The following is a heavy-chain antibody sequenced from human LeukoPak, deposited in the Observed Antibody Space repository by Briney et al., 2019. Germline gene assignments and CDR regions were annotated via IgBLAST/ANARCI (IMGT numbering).Heavy chain of an antibody. D-gene: IGHD3/OR15-3a*01. Sequence: GVLRLSCAASGFTFSSYGMHWVRQAPGKGLEWVAFIRYDGSNKYYADSVKGRFTISRDNSKNTLYLQMNSLRAEDTAVYYCAKDSEIFGLVNVDYWGQGTLVTVSS. CDR3: AKDSEIFGLVNVDY. CDR2: IRYDGSNK. V-gene: IGHV3-30*02. J-gene: IGHJ4*02. CDR1: GFTFSSYG.